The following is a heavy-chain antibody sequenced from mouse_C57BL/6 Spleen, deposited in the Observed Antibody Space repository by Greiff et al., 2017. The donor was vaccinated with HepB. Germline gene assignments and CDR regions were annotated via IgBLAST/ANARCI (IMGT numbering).Heavy chain of an antibody. V-gene: IGHV1-64*01. J-gene: IGHJ3*01. CDR1: GYTFTSYW. CDR3: TTYYGKSYWFAY. CDR2: IHPNSGST. Sequence: QVQLKQPGAELVKPGASVKLSCKASGYTFTSYWMHWVKQRPGQGLEWIGMIHPNSGSTNYNEKFKSKATLTVDKSSSTAYMQLSSLTDEDSAVYYCTTYYGKSYWFAYWGQGTLVTVSA. D-gene: IGHD2-10*01.